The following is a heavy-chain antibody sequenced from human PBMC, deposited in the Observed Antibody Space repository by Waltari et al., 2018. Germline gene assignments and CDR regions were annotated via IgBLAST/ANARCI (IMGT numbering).Heavy chain of an antibody. CDR2: SNWNGGST. CDR1: GYTFTGYY. D-gene: IGHD3-22*01. V-gene: IGHV3-20*04. J-gene: IGHJ4*02. Sequence: EVQLVQSGAEVKQPGASVKVSCKASGYTFTGYYMHWVRQAPGKGLEWCSGSNWNGGSTGYADSVKGRFTISRDNAKNSLYLQMNSRRAEDTALYYCARCSGYELPDYWGQGTLVTVSS. CDR3: ARCSGYELPDY.